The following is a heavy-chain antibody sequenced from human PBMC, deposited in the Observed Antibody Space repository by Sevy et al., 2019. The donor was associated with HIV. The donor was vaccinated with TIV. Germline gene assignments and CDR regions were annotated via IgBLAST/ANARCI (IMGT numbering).Heavy chain of an antibody. CDR1: GFTFSRFW. CDR2: INQDGSER. Sequence: GGSLRLSCADSGFTFSRFWMSWVRQAPGKGLEWVANINQDGSERYYVDSVKGRFTISRDNAKNSLYLQMNSLRGEDTAVFFCARGGVLEWPLGPFDYWGQGTLVTVSS. CDR3: ARGGVLEWPLGPFDY. D-gene: IGHD3-3*01. J-gene: IGHJ4*02. V-gene: IGHV3-7*03.